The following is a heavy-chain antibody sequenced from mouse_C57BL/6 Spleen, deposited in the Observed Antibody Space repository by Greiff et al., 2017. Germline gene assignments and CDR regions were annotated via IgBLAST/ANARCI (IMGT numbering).Heavy chain of an antibody. V-gene: IGHV1-26*01. D-gene: IGHD1-1*01. CDR3: ARYAVVATDAMDY. J-gene: IGHJ4*01. Sequence: VQLQQSGPELVKPGASVKLSCKASGYTFTDYYMNWVKQSHGKSLEWIGDINPNNGGTSYNQKFKGKATLTVDKSSSTAYMERRSLTSEDSAVYYCARYAVVATDAMDYWGQGTSVTVSS. CDR2: INPNNGGT. CDR1: GYTFTDYY.